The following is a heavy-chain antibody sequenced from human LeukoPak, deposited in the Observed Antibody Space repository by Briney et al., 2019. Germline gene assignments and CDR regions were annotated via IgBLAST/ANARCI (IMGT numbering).Heavy chain of an antibody. CDR2: ISYSGST. Sequence: SETLSLTCAVYGGSFSSYYWSWIRQPPGKGLEWIGYISYSGSTNYNPSLKSRVTISVDTSKNQFSLKVSSVTAADTAVYYCASASSSSNIDYWGQGTLVTVSS. CDR3: ASASSSSNIDY. CDR1: GGSFSSYY. D-gene: IGHD6-6*01. J-gene: IGHJ4*02. V-gene: IGHV4-59*01.